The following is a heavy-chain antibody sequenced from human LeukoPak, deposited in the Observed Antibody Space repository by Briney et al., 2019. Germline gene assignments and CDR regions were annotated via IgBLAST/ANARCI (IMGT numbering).Heavy chain of an antibody. J-gene: IGHJ4*02. CDR2: IYYTGNT. CDR3: ARLGWDGSYCFDY. V-gene: IGHV4-39*01. Sequence: SETLSLTCTVSGVSISSSYSYWGWIRQPPGMGLEWIGSIYYTGNTYYNASLKSQVSISIDTSKNQFSLKLTSVTAADTAVYYCARLGWDGSYCFDYWGQGTLVTVSS. D-gene: IGHD1-26*01. CDR1: GVSISSSYSY.